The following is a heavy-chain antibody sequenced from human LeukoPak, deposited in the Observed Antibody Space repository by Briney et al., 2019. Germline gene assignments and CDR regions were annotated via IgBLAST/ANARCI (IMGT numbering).Heavy chain of an antibody. V-gene: IGHV3-48*03. Sequence: GGSLRLSCAASGFTFSSYEMNWVRQAPGKGLEWVSYIRSSGSTIYYADSVKGRFTISRDNAKNSLYLQTNSLRAEDTAVTYCARRSSVLWWYLDYWGQGTLVTVSS. J-gene: IGHJ4*02. D-gene: IGHD2-21*01. CDR2: IRSSGSTI. CDR1: GFTFSSYE. CDR3: ARRSSVLWWYLDY.